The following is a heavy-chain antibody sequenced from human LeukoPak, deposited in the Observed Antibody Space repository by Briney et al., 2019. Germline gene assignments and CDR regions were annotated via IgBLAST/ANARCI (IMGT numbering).Heavy chain of an antibody. Sequence: GGSLRLSCAASGFTFSGHCMSWVRQAPGKGLEWVANINQSGSDKYYVDSVKGRFTISRDNANNLLYLQMNSLRGEDTAVYYCTRDRSRAEDDWGQGTLVTVSS. CDR1: GFTFSGHC. CDR2: INQSGSDK. CDR3: TRDRSRAEDD. D-gene: IGHD1-14*01. V-gene: IGHV3-7*01. J-gene: IGHJ4*02.